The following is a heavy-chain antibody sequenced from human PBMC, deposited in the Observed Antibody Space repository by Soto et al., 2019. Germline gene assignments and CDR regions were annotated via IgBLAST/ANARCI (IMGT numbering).Heavy chain of an antibody. CDR3: TTQSRYSCNCERVIEAFDI. D-gene: IGHD6-13*01. Sequence: QVHLQESGPGLVKPSETLSLTCTVSGDSISSYYWSWIRQPPGKGLEWIGHIYSSGSTNYNPSLKIRNTSDKHTCKDRFTPSLRSGTDAKTGSYYITTQSRYSCNCERVIEAFDIWGQRRMVSVAS. CDR2: IYSSGST. J-gene: IGHJ3*02. V-gene: IGHV4-4*08. CDR1: GDSISSYY.